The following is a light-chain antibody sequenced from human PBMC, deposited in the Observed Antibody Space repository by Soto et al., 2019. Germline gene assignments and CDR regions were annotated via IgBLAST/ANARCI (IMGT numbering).Light chain of an antibody. CDR2: DAS. V-gene: IGKV3-11*01. CDR3: QQRSKWRWQT. CDR1: QSVSSY. J-gene: IGKJ4*01. Sequence: EIVLTQSPATLSLSPGERATLSYRASQSVSSYLAWYQQKPGQSPRLLIYDASNRATGIPARFSGSGSGTDFALTISSPEPEDCAGYYWQQRSKWRWQTFGEGTKVE.